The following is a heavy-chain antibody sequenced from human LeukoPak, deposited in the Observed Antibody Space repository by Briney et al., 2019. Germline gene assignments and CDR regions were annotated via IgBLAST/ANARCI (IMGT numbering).Heavy chain of an antibody. V-gene: IGHV1-2*02. Sequence: ASVKVSCKASGYTFTSYYMHWVRQAPGQGLEWMGWINPNSGGTNYAQKFQGRVTMTRDTSISTAYMELSRLRSDDTAVYYCARDSGIVVVPAAIMFDPWGQGTLVTVSS. CDR2: INPNSGGT. CDR1: GYTFTSYY. D-gene: IGHD2-2*01. J-gene: IGHJ5*02. CDR3: ARDSGIVVVPAAIMFDP.